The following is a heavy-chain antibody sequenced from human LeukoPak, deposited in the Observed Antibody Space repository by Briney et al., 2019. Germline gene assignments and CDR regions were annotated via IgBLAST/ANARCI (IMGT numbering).Heavy chain of an antibody. D-gene: IGHD2-2*01. CDR1: GYPFTGYY. Sequence: ASVTVSCKASGYPFTGYYLHWVRQAPGQGLEWMRWINPNSGFTNYAQKFQGRVTMTRDTSISTAYMELSRLRSDDTAVYYCARLADCSSSSCRSFDYWGQGTLVTVSS. CDR3: ARLADCSSSSCRSFDY. CDR2: INPNSGFT. J-gene: IGHJ4*02. V-gene: IGHV1-2*02.